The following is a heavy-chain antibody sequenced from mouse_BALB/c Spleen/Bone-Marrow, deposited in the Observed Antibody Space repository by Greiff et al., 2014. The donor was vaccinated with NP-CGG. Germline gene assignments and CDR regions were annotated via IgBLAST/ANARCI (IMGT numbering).Heavy chain of an antibody. V-gene: IGHV1S41*01. CDR3: AREDYRYGNWYFDV. CDR1: GYTFTSYW. D-gene: IGHD2-14*01. J-gene: IGHJ1*01. CDR2: IAPGSGGL. Sequence: DLVNPGASVKLSCKASGYTFTSYWVNWIKQRPGQGLEWIGRIAPGSGGLYYSEIFKGRATLTVDTSSSTAYIQHSSLSSEDSAVYFCAREDYRYGNWYFDVWGAGTTVTVSS.